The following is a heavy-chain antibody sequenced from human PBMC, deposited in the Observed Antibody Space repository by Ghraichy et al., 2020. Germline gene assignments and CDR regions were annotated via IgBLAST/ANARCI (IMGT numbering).Heavy chain of an antibody. CDR2: IRSKTDGATT. Sequence: GALRLSCAASGFNFTNACLSWVRQAPGKGLEWVGRIRSKTDGATTDYAAPVKGRFTISRDDSKNMMFLQMNRLKTDDTAVYFCTTDGDDYGDYMGYFDFWGQGSLVTVSS. V-gene: IGHV3-15*01. CDR3: TTDGDDYGDYMGYFDF. CDR1: GFNFTNAC. D-gene: IGHD4-17*01. J-gene: IGHJ4*02.